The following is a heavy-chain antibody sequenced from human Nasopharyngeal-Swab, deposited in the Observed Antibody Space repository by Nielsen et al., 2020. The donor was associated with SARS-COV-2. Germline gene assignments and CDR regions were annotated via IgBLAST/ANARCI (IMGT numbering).Heavy chain of an antibody. Sequence: ASVKVSCKVSGYTLTELSMHWVRQAPGKGLAWMGGFDPEDGETIYAQKFQGRVTMTEDTSTDTAYMELSSLRSEDTAVYYCATGPAYYYYYGMDVWGQGTTVTVSS. CDR1: GYTLTELS. CDR3: ATGPAYYYYYGMDV. V-gene: IGHV1-24*01. CDR2: FDPEDGET. J-gene: IGHJ6*02.